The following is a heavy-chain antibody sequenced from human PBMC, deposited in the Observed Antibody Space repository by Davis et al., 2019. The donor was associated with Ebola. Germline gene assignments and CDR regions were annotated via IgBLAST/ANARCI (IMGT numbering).Heavy chain of an antibody. CDR3: ARDTAGSEWELLYYYYYYGMDV. J-gene: IGHJ6*02. CDR1: GFTFSRYD. CDR2: IWYDGSNK. Sequence: PGGSLRLSCAASGFTFSRYDMHWVRQAPGKGLEWVAVIWYDGSNKYYADSVKGRFTISRDNSKNTLYLQMNSLRAEDTAVYYCARDTAGSEWELLYYYYYYGMDVWGQGTTVTVSS. D-gene: IGHD1-26*01. V-gene: IGHV3-33*01.